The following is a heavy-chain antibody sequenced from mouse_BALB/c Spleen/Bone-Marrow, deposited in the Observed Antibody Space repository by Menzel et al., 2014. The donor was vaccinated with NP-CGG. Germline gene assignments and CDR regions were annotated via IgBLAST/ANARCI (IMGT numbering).Heavy chain of an antibody. D-gene: IGHD2-4*01. CDR2: IWSGGNR. Sequence: VDRKHTRPNFSHSSESRTITSTCNKFSISNYAVHWVRQSPGKGLEWLGVIWSGGNRDYNAAFISRLSISKDNSKSQGFFKMNSLQPNDTAIYYCARNYDFGDYYAM. V-gene: IGHV2-2*02. J-gene: IGHJ4*01. CDR1: KFSISNYA. CDR3: ARNYDFGDYYAM.